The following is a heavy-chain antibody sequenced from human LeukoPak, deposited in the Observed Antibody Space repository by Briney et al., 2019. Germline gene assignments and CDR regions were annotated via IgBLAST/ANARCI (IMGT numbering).Heavy chain of an antibody. CDR2: IYTSGST. J-gene: IGHJ4*02. D-gene: IGHD1-1*01. Sequence: PSETLSLTCTVSGGSISSYYWSWIRQPAGKGLEWIGRIYTSGSTNYNPSLKSRVTISVDRSKNQFSLKLSSVTAADTAVYYCARGGSDWNHFDYWGQGTLVTVSS. V-gene: IGHV4-4*07. CDR3: ARGGSDWNHFDY. CDR1: GGSISSYY.